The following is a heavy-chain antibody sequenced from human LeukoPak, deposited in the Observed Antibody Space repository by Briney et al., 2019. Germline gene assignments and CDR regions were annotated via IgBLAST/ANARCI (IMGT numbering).Heavy chain of an antibody. CDR2: ISSSSSYI. D-gene: IGHD3-22*01. CDR3: ARAAPTRTMIGSGADN. J-gene: IGHJ4*02. CDR1: GFTFSRYS. V-gene: IGHV3-21*01. Sequence: GGSLRLACAVSGFTFSRYSMNWVRQAPGKGLEWVSSISSSSSYIYYADSVKGRFTISRDNAKNSLYLQMNSLRAEDTAVYYCARAAPTRTMIGSGADNWGQGTLVTVSS.